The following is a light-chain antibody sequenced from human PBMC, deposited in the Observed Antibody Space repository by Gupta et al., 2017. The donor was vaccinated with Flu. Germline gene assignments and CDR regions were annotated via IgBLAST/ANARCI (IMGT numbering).Light chain of an antibody. CDR2: DVS. V-gene: IGLV2-11*01. CDR3: CSYAGSYTFEWV. Sequence: QSALTQPRSVSGSPGQSVTISCTGTSSNVGGYNYVSWYQQHPGKAPKLMIYDVSERPLGVPDRFSGSKSGNTASLTISGLQAEDEADYYCCSYAGSYTFEWVFGGGTKLTVL. CDR1: SSNVGGYNY. J-gene: IGLJ3*02.